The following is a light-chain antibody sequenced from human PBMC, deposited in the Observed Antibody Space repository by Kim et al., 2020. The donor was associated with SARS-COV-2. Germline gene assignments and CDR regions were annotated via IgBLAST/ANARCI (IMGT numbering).Light chain of an antibody. V-gene: IGKV2-30*02. CDR2: KVS. CDR1: QSLVHSDGNTY. Sequence: DVVMTQSPLSLPVTLGQPASISCRSSQSLVHSDGNTYLNWFQQSPGQSPRRLIYKVSNRDSGVPDRFSGSRSGTDFTLKISRVEAEDVGVYYCMQGTHRTPFTCGQGTRLEIK. CDR3: MQGTHRTPFT. J-gene: IGKJ5*01.